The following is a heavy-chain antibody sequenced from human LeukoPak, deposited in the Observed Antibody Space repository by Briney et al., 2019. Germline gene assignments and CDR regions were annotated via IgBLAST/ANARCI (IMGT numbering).Heavy chain of an antibody. CDR1: GGSIISYY. Sequence: ETLSLTCSGSGGSIISYYWSWSRQPPGKGLEGIGDIYYSGSTNYNPSLKRRVTISVDTSKKQLSLKLSSVTAADTAVYYCARWGGPYCSSTSCHDYWGQGTLVTLSS. V-gene: IGHV4-59*01. D-gene: IGHD2-2*01. CDR2: IYYSGST. CDR3: ARWGGPYCSSTSCHDY. J-gene: IGHJ4*02.